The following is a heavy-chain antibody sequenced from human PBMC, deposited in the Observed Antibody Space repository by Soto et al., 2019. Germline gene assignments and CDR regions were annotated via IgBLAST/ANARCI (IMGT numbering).Heavy chain of an antibody. D-gene: IGHD6-25*01. CDR2: ISYDGSNK. V-gene: IGHV3-30*18. CDR1: GFTFSSYG. Sequence: GGSLRLSCAASGFTFSSYGMYWVRQAPGKGLEWVAVISYDGSNKYYADSVKGRFTISRDNSKNTLYLQMNSLRAEDTAVYYCAKDLRLQQGSFDYWGQGTLVTVSS. J-gene: IGHJ4*02. CDR3: AKDLRLQQGSFDY.